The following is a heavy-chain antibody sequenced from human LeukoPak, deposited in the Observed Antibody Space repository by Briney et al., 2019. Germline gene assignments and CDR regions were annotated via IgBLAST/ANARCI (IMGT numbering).Heavy chain of an antibody. CDR2: IIPIFGTA. J-gene: IGHJ6*04. CDR3: AREGVVVVPAAINPYNYGMDV. CDR1: GGTFSSYA. D-gene: IGHD2-2*01. V-gene: IGHV1-69*06. Sequence: SVKVSCKASGGTFSSYAISWVRQAPGQGLEWMGGIIPIFGTANYAQKFQGRVTITADKSTSTAYMELSSLRSEDTAVYYCAREGVVVVPAAINPYNYGMDVWGKGTTVTVSS.